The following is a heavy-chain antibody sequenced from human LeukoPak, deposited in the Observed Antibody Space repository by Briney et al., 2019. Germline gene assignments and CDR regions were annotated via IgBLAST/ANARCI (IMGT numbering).Heavy chain of an antibody. V-gene: IGHV1-69*04. D-gene: IGHD5-12*01. CDR3: AKVNSGYDEAGVIYNDY. Sequence: SVKVSCKASGGTFSSYAISWVRQAPGQGLEWMGRIIPILGIANYAQKFQGRVTITADKSTSTAYMELSSLRSEDTAVYYCAKVNSGYDEAGVIYNDYWGQGTLVTVSS. CDR1: GGTFSSYA. J-gene: IGHJ4*02. CDR2: IIPILGIA.